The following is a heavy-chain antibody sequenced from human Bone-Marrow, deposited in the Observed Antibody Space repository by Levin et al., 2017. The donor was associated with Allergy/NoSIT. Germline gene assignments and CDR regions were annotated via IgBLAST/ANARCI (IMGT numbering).Heavy chain of an antibody. J-gene: IGHJ4*02. CDR3: ARRGPSSQLDY. Sequence: GGSLRLSCAASGFTVSNDYMSWVRQAPGKGLEWVSVIYSGGSTYYADSVKGRFTISRDTSKNTLFLQMNSLRAEDTAVYYCARRGPSSQLDYWGQGTLVTVSS. CDR2: IYSGGST. D-gene: IGHD6-13*01. CDR1: GFTVSNDY. V-gene: IGHV3-53*01.